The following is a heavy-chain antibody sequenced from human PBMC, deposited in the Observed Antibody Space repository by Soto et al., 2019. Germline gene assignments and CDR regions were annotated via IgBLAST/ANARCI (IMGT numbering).Heavy chain of an antibody. D-gene: IGHD6-6*01. V-gene: IGHV1-69*13. Sequence: ASVQVSCQASGGTFSSYAISWVRQAPGQGLEWMGGIIPIFGTANYAQKFQGRVTITADESTSTAYMELSSLRSEDTAVYYCARIGSQQLVREGYWGQGTLVTVSS. CDR1: GGTFSSYA. CDR2: IIPIFGTA. J-gene: IGHJ4*02. CDR3: ARIGSQQLVREGY.